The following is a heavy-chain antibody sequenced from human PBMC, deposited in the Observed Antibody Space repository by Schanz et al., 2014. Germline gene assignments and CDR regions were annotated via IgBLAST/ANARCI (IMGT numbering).Heavy chain of an antibody. CDR2: ISGYNGNT. J-gene: IGHJ4*02. V-gene: IGHV1-18*04. Sequence: QVQLVQSGAEMKKPGASVRVSCKASGYTFTSSGFSWVRQAPGQGLEWMGYISGYNGNTNYAPKVQDRVTMTTDTSTSTAYMELRSLRSDDTAVYYCARGWGYDALTGYVFWGQGTLVTVSS. CDR3: ARGWGYDALTGYVF. CDR1: GYTFTSSG. D-gene: IGHD3-9*01.